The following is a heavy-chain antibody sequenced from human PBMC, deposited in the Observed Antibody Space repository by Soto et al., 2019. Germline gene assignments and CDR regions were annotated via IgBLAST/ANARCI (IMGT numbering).Heavy chain of an antibody. Sequence: GASVKVSCKASGGTFSSYTISWVRQAPGQGLEWMGRIIPILGIANYAQKFQGRVTMTRNTSISTAYMELSSLRSEDTAVYYCARRGYSSSWYYYYYYGMDVWGQRTTVTVSS. CDR3: ARRGYSSSWYYYYYYGMDV. J-gene: IGHJ6*02. V-gene: IGHV1-69*02. D-gene: IGHD6-13*01. CDR1: GGTFSSYT. CDR2: IIPILGIA.